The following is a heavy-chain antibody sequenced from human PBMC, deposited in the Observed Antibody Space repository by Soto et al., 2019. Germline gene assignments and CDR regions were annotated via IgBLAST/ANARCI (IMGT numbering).Heavy chain of an antibody. D-gene: IGHD4-17*01. V-gene: IGHV4-59*01. J-gene: IGHJ6*02. Sequence: SETLSLTCTVSGGSISSYYWSWIRQPPGKGLEWIGYIYYSGSTNYNPSLKSRVTISVDTSKNQFSLKLSSVTAADTAVYYCASARGMPTGTYYYYYGMDVWGQGTTVTVYS. CDR1: GGSISSYY. CDR3: ASARGMPTGTYYYYYGMDV. CDR2: IYYSGST.